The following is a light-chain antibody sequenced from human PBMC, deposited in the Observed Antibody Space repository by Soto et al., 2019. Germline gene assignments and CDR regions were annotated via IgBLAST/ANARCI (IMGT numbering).Light chain of an antibody. CDR1: QSISSY. CDR3: QQSYSTPRT. CDR2: AAS. Sequence: HMPHSPSPPLASVGDSVTHPCQASQSISSYLNWYQQKPGKAPKLLIYAASSLQSGVPSRFSGSGSGTDFTLTISSLQPEDFATYYCQQSYSTPRTFGQGTKVDNK. V-gene: IGKV1-39*01. J-gene: IGKJ1*01.